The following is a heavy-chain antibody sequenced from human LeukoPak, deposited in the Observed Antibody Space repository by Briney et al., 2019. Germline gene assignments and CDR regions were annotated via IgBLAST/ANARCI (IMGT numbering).Heavy chain of an antibody. CDR3: AKRVSHSSSSVYFDS. CDR1: GFTFSTYG. V-gene: IGHV3-23*01. D-gene: IGHD6-6*01. Sequence: GGSLRLSCAASGFTFSTYGMSWVRQAPGMRLEWVSGISDTGSKTHYAESVKGRFTISRDNSKKTLSLQMNSLRAEDTALYYCAKRVSHSSSSVYFDSWGQGTLVTVSS. CDR2: ISDTGSKT. J-gene: IGHJ4*02.